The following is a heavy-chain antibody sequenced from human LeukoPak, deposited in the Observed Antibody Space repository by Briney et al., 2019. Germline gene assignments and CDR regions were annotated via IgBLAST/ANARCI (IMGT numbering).Heavy chain of an antibody. CDR2: ISASSGKT. Sequence: ASVKVSCKTSGYTFSSHGITWVRQAPGQGLEWMGWISASSGKTNIAQNLQGRVTTTTDTSTSTAYMDLRSLRSDDTAVYYCARAYCGSTSCYFDIWGQGTMVTVSS. CDR3: ARAYCGSTSCYFDI. D-gene: IGHD2-2*01. J-gene: IGHJ3*02. CDR1: GYTFSSHG. V-gene: IGHV1-18*01.